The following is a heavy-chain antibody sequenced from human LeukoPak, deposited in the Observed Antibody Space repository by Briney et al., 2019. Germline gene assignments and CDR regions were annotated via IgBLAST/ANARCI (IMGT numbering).Heavy chain of an antibody. J-gene: IGHJ4*02. CDR1: GLTFSGSG. V-gene: IGHV3-73*01. Sequence: SGGSLKLSCAASGLTFSGSGIHWVRQASGKGLEWLGRIGRQGDSDATRYAASLKGKFTISRVDSRNTAYLQINSLKTEDTAVYYCAGDYNFLTGLNYWGQGTLVTVSS. CDR3: AGDYNFLTGLNY. D-gene: IGHD3-9*01. CDR2: IGRQGDSDAT.